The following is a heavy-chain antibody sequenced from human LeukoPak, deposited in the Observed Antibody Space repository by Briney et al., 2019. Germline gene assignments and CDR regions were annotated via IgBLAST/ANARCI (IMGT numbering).Heavy chain of an antibody. V-gene: IGHV3-21*01. CDR1: GFTFSSYS. J-gene: IGHJ4*02. CDR3: ARARFGESVRPFDY. Sequence: GGSLRLSCAASGFTFSSYSMNWVRQAPGKGLEWVSSISSSSSYIYYADSVKGRFTISRDNAKNSLYLQMNSLRAEDTAVYYCARARFGESVRPFDYWGQGTLVTVSS. CDR2: ISSSSSYI. D-gene: IGHD3-10*01.